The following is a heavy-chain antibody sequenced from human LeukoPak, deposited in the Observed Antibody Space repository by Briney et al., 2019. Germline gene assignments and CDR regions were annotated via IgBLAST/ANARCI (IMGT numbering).Heavy chain of an antibody. D-gene: IGHD6-13*01. CDR3: ARDSGSSWREGLNY. CDR1: GFTFSSYW. V-gene: IGHV3-7*01. CDR2: IKQDGSEK. Sequence: GGSLRLSCAASGFTFSSYWMSWVRQAPGKGLEWVANIKQDGSEKYYADSVKGRFTISRDNAKNSLYLQMNSLRVEDSAVYYCARDSGSSWREGLNYWGQGTLVTVSS. J-gene: IGHJ4*02.